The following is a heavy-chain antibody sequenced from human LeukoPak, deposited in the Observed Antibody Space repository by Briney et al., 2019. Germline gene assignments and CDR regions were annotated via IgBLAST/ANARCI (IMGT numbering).Heavy chain of an antibody. Sequence: GVSLRLSCAASGFTFSSYAMSWVRQAPGKWLEWVSAISGSGGSTYYADSVKGRFTISRDNSKNTLYLQMNSLRAEDTAVYYCAKTPSHRLLWFGFFDYWGQGTLVTVSS. V-gene: IGHV3-23*01. J-gene: IGHJ4*02. CDR3: AKTPSHRLLWFGFFDY. D-gene: IGHD3-10*01. CDR2: ISGSGGST. CDR1: GFTFSSYA.